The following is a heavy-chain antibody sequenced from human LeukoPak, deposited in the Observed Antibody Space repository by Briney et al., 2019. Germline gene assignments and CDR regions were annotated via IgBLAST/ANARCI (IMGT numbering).Heavy chain of an antibody. CDR1: GGSISSGSYY. D-gene: IGHD3-9*01. CDR2: IYTSEST. J-gene: IGHJ6*02. Sequence: SETLSLTCTVSGGSISSGSYYWSWIRQPAGKGLEWIGRIYTSESTNYNPSLKSRVTISVDTSKNQFSLKLSPVIAANTAVDYCAGDQTVRGYDIRMDVWGQGTTVTVSS. CDR3: AGDQTVRGYDIRMDV. V-gene: IGHV4-61*02.